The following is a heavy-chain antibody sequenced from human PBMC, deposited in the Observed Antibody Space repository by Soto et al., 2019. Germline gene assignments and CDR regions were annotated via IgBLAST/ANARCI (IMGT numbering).Heavy chain of an antibody. D-gene: IGHD6-6*01. Sequence: SGPTLVNPTQTLTLTCTFSGFSLSTSGVGVGWIRQPPGKALEWLALIYWDDGKRYSPSLKSRLTITKDTSKNQVVLTMTNMDPVDTATYYCEHAGLIEYSSTEFEYWGQGTLVTVSS. CDR2: IYWDDGK. V-gene: IGHV2-5*02. CDR3: EHAGLIEYSSTEFEY. J-gene: IGHJ4*02. CDR1: GFSLSTSGVG.